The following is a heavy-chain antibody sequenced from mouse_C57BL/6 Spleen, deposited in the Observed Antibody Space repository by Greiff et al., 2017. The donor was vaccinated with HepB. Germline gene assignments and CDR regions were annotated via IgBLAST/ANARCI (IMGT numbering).Heavy chain of an antibody. CDR1: GYTFTDYY. V-gene: IGHV1-19*01. Sequence: SGPVLVKPGASVKMSCKASGYTFTDYYMNWVKQSHGKSLEWIGVINPYNGGTSYNQKFKGKATLTVDKSSSTAYMELNSLTSEDSAVYYCAREENGLDYWGQGTTLTVSS. D-gene: IGHD1-1*01. J-gene: IGHJ2*01. CDR2: INPYNGGT. CDR3: AREENGLDY.